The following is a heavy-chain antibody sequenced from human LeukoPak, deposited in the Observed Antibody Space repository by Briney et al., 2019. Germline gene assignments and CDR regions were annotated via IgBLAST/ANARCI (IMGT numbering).Heavy chain of an antibody. Sequence: SETLSLTCAVSGGSISSGGYSWSWIRQPPGKGLEWIGYIYHSGSTYYNPSLKSRVTISVDRSKNQFSLKLSSVTAADTAVYYCARAVYRHNWFDPWGQGTLVTVSP. V-gene: IGHV4-30-2*01. CDR2: IYHSGST. J-gene: IGHJ5*02. CDR1: GGSISSGGYS. D-gene: IGHD6-6*01. CDR3: ARAVYRHNWFDP.